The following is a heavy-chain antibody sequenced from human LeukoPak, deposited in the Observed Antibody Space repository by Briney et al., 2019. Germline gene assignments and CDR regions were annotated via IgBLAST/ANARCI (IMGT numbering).Heavy chain of an antibody. V-gene: IGHV1-2*02. CDR3: ARAIKRAAGTFDY. J-gene: IGHJ4*02. CDR1: GYTFTGYY. D-gene: IGHD6-13*01. CDR2: INPNSGGT. Sequence: GASVKVSCKASGYTFTGYYMHWVRQAPGQGLEWMGWINPNSGGTNYAQKFQGRVTMTRVTSISTAYMELSRLRSDDTAVYYCARAIKRAAGTFDYWGQGTLVTVSS.